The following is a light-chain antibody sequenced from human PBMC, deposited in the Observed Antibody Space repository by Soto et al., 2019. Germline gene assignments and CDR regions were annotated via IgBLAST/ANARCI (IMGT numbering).Light chain of an antibody. Sequence: DIPMTQPPSSLSASVGHRRTINCRASQSIDTYLNWYHQRPGKAPKVLIYAASSLQSGVPSRFSGSGSGTDFTLTISSLQPEDSATYYCQQSYSTPPTFGQGTKVDIK. CDR3: QQSYSTPPT. CDR1: QSIDTY. CDR2: AAS. V-gene: IGKV1-39*01. J-gene: IGKJ1*01.